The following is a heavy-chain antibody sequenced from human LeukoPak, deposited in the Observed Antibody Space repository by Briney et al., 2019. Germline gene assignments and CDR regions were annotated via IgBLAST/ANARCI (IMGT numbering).Heavy chain of an antibody. V-gene: IGHV4-59*08. CDR3: ARTWVVYDAFDI. CDR2: IYYSGST. J-gene: IGHJ3*02. CDR1: GGSISSYY. Sequence: KPSETLSLTCTVSGGSISSYYWSWIRQPPGKGLEWIGYIYYSGSTNYNPSLKSRVTISVDTSKNQFSLKLSSVTAADTAVYYCARTWVVYDAFDIWGQGTMVTVSS. D-gene: IGHD2-15*01.